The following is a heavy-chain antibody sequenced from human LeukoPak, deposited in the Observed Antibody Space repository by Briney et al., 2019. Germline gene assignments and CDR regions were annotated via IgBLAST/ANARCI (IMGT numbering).Heavy chain of an antibody. Sequence: PSETLSLTCAVYGGSFSGYYWSWIRQPPGKGLEWLGYIYYSGNTEYKPSLKSRVAMSVDTSKNQFSLRLSSVTAADTTVYYCARSTGTTIFIDYWGQGTLVTVSS. CDR1: GGSFSGYY. D-gene: IGHD1-26*01. J-gene: IGHJ4*02. V-gene: IGHV4-59*01. CDR3: ARSTGTTIFIDY. CDR2: IYYSGNT.